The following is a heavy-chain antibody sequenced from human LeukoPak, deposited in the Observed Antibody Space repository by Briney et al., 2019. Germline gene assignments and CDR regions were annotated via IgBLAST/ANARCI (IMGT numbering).Heavy chain of an antibody. J-gene: IGHJ6*03. CDR2: IYDSESA. V-gene: IGHV4-59*01. D-gene: IGHD3-3*01. CDR1: GGSISNYY. Sequence: SETLSLTCTVSGGSISNYYWTWIRQPPGKGLEWIGFIYDSESANYKSSLKSRVTMTVDTSKNQFSLKLNSVTAADTAVYYCARVLQNYYHMDVWGKGTTVTASS. CDR3: ARVLQNYYHMDV.